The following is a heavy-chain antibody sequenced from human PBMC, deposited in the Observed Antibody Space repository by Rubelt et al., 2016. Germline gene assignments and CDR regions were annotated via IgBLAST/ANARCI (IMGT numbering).Heavy chain of an antibody. Sequence: LVQPGGSLRLSCAASGFTFSSYAMSWVRQAPGKGLEWVSVISGSGGSTYYADSVKGRFTISRDNSKNTLYLHVNSLRVEDSAVYHCAKDSTWAFDFWGQGTRVTVSS. V-gene: IGHV3-23*01. CDR2: ISGSGGST. CDR3: AKDSTWAFDF. J-gene: IGHJ4*02. CDR1: GFTFSSYA.